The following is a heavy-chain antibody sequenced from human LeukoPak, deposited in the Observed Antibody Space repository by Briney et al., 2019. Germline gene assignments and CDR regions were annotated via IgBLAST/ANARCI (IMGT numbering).Heavy chain of an antibody. CDR2: ISYDGSNK. CDR3: ARVQYSSGWYFDY. J-gene: IGHJ4*02. CDR1: GFTFSSYA. Sequence: GRSLRLSCAASGFTFSSYAMHWVRQAPGKGLEWVAVISYDGSNKYYADSVKGRFTISRDNFKNTLYLQMNSLRAEDTAVYYCARVQYSSGWYFDYWGQGTLVTVSS. V-gene: IGHV3-30*04. D-gene: IGHD6-19*01.